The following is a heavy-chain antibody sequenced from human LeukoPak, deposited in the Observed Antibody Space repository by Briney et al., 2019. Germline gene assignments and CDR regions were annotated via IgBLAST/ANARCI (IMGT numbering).Heavy chain of an antibody. V-gene: IGHV4-39*07. J-gene: IGHJ3*02. CDR1: GGSISTSSYH. CDR3: ARSGPPAGRPDAFDI. CDR2: IYYSGKT. D-gene: IGHD2-2*01. Sequence: SETLSLTCTVSGGSISTSSYHWGWFRQPPGKALECIGTIYYSGKTYYNPSLNSRVTITIHTSKNQFSLKLSSVTAADRAVYYCARSGPPAGRPDAFDIWGQGTMATVSS.